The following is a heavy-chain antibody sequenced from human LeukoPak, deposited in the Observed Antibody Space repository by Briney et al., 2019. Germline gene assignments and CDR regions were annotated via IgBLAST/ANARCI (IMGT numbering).Heavy chain of an antibody. CDR2: IYTSGST. D-gene: IGHD3-10*01. CDR1: GGSISSYY. Sequence: PSETLSLTCTVSGGSISSYYWSWIRQPAGKGLEWIGRIYTSGSTNYNPSLKSRVTISVDTSKNQFSLKLSSVTAADTAVYYCASLPRRFGELPHPWGQGTLVTVSS. J-gene: IGHJ5*02. V-gene: IGHV4-4*07. CDR3: ASLPRRFGELPHP.